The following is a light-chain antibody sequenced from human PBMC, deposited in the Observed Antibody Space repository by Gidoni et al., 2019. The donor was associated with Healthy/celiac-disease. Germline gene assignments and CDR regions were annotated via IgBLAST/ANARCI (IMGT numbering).Light chain of an antibody. CDR2: GAS. Sequence: EIVLTQSPGTLSLSPGERATLSCRASQSVSSSYLAWYQQKPGQAPRHLIYGASSRANGIPDRFSGSGSGTDFTLTISRLEPEDFAVYYCQQYGSSHWTFGQGTKVEIK. V-gene: IGKV3-20*01. CDR1: QSVSSSY. CDR3: QQYGSSHWT. J-gene: IGKJ1*01.